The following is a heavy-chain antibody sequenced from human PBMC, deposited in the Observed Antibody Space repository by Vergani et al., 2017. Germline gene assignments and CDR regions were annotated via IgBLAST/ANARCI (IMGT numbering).Heavy chain of an antibody. V-gene: IGHV4-59*01. CDR2: IYYSGST. CDR1: GGSISSYY. CDR3: ARYYDSSPYYFDY. Sequence: QVQLQESGPGLVKPSETLSLTCTVSGGSISSYYWSWIRQPPGKGLEWIWYIYYSGSTNYNPSLKSRVTISVDTSKNQFSLKLSSVTAADTAVYYCARYYDSSPYYFDYWGQGTLVTVSS. D-gene: IGHD3-22*01. J-gene: IGHJ4*02.